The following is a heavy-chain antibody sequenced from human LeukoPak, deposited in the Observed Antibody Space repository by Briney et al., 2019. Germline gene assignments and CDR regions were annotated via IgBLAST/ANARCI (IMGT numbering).Heavy chain of an antibody. CDR2: ISYDGSNK. Sequence: GGSLGLSCAASGFTFSSYGMHWVRQAPGKGLEWVAVISYDGSNKYYADSVKGRFTISRDNSKNTLYLQMNSLRAEDTAVYYCAKLLYYDILTGDLDYWGQGTLVTVSS. CDR1: GFTFSSYG. D-gene: IGHD3-9*01. J-gene: IGHJ4*02. CDR3: AKLLYYDILTGDLDY. V-gene: IGHV3-30*18.